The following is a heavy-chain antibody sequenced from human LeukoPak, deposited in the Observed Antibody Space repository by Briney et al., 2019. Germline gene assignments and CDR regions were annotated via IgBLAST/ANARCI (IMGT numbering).Heavy chain of an antibody. D-gene: IGHD3-3*01. CDR3: AGSWKGGYDFWSGYYD. CDR2: ISTYNGNT. V-gene: IGHV1-18*01. J-gene: IGHJ4*02. CDR1: GYTFTSYG. Sequence: GASVKVSCKASGYTFTSYGISWVRQALEQGLKWRGWISTYNGNTNYAQKLQGRVTMTTDTSTSTAYLELRSLRSDDTAVYYCAGSWKGGYDFWSGYYDWGQGTLVTVSS.